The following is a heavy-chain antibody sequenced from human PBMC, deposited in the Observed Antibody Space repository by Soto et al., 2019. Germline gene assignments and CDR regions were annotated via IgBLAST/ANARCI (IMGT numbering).Heavy chain of an antibody. CDR3: ARNGTYSSSLSQYSGMDV. V-gene: IGHV1-69*13. CDR1: GGTFTDFI. D-gene: IGHD3-22*01. J-gene: IGHJ6*02. Sequence: SVKVSCKASGGTFTDFIMNWVRQTPGQGLEWMGGIVPMFGTPTYAEKFKGRVTISATGSTSTAYMELTSLRSEDTAVYYCARNGTYSSSLSQYSGMDVWGQGTTVTVSS. CDR2: IVPMFGTP.